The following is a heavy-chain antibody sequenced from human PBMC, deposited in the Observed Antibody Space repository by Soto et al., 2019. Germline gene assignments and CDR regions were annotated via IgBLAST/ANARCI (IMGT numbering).Heavy chain of an antibody. CDR2: IYSGGST. V-gene: IGHV3-53*01. CDR3: ARGHYDFWSGYYYYGMDV. Sequence: GGSLRLSCAASGFTVSSNYMSWVRQAPGKGPEWVSVIYSGGSTYYADSVKGRFTISRDNSKNTLYLQMNSLRAEDTAVYYCARGHYDFWSGYYYYGMDVWGQGTTVTV. CDR1: GFTVSSNY. D-gene: IGHD3-3*01. J-gene: IGHJ6*02.